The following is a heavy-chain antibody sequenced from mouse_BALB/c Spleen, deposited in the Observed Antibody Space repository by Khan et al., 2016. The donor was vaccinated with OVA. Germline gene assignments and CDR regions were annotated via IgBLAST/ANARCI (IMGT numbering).Heavy chain of an antibody. V-gene: IGHV1S56*01. CDR3: ASAGYVSFAY. CDR1: GYTFTSYF. Sequence: QVQLKESGPELVKPGASVRISCKASGYTFTSYFIHWVKQRPGQGLEWIGWIYPGNVNTEYNERFTGKATLTADKSSSTNYMQLISLTSEDSSFYFCASAGYVSFAYWGQGTLVTVSA. CDR2: IYPGNVNT. D-gene: IGHD2-10*02. J-gene: IGHJ3*01.